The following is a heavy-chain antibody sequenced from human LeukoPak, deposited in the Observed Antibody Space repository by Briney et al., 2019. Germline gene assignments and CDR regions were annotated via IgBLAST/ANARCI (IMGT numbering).Heavy chain of an antibody. D-gene: IGHD6-19*01. V-gene: IGHV1-2*02. J-gene: IGHJ1*01. CDR1: GYTFTGYY. Sequence: ASVKVSCKASGYTFTGYYVHWVRQAPGQGLEWMGWIHPASGGTSYAQKFQGRVTMTRDTSVSTAYMELSSLRSDDTAVYYCARLAAVPGWGQGTLVIVSS. CDR2: IHPASGGT. CDR3: ARLAAVPG.